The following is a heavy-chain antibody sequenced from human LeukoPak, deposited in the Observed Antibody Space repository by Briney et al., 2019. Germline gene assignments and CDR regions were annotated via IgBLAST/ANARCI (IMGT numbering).Heavy chain of an antibody. D-gene: IGHD3-22*01. CDR2: MSWNSGSI. CDR3: AKATSGEYYYDSSGYYYAD. Sequence: QPGGSLRLSCAASGFTFDDYAMDWVWQAPGKGLEWVSCMSWNSGSIGYADSVKGRFTISRDNAKNSLYLQMNSLRAEDTALYYCAKATSGEYYYDSSGYYYADWGQGTLVTVSS. V-gene: IGHV3-9*01. CDR1: GFTFDDYA. J-gene: IGHJ4*02.